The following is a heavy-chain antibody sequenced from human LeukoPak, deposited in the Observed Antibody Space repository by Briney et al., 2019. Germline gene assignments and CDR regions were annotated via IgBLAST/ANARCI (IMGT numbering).Heavy chain of an antibody. J-gene: IGHJ4*02. Sequence: GGSLRLSCAASGFTFSSYGMHWVRQAPGKGLEWVAVISYDGSNKYYADSVKGRFTISRDNSKNTLYLQMNSLGAEDTAVYYCAKVAGTAPLDYWGQGTLVTVSS. CDR2: ISYDGSNK. D-gene: IGHD2-15*01. V-gene: IGHV3-30*18. CDR1: GFTFSSYG. CDR3: AKVAGTAPLDY.